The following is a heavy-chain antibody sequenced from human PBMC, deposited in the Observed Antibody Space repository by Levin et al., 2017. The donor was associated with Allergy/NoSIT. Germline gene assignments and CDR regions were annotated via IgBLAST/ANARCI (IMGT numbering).Heavy chain of an antibody. CDR2: IYSGGST. CDR3: ERASSGNEPCDY. J-gene: IGHJ4*02. D-gene: IGHD6-25*01. CDR1: GFTVSNNY. V-gene: IGHV3-53*01. Sequence: GGSLRLSCAASGFTVSNNYMSWVRQAPGKGLEWVSVIYSGGSTYYADSVKGRFTISRDNSKNTLYLQMNSLLAEDTALYSCERASSGNEPCDYWGQGTLVTVSS.